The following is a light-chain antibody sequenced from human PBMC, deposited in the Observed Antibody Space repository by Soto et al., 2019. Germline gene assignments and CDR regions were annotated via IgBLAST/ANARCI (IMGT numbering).Light chain of an antibody. CDR3: SSYTMKSDLV. V-gene: IGLV2-14*03. Sequence: QSALTQPASVSGSPGQSITISCTGTSSDIAVYNYVSWYQQHPGKAPKLMIYDVNNRPSGVSSRFSGSKFGNTASLSISGLQAEDEADYYCSSYTMKSDLVFGGGTQLTVL. CDR1: SSDIAVYNY. CDR2: DVN. J-gene: IGLJ7*01.